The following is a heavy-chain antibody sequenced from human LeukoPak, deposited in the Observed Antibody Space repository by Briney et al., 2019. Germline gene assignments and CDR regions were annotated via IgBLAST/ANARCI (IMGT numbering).Heavy chain of an antibody. J-gene: IGHJ4*02. CDR2: ITYDGSNK. CDR3: ARWDLQLGWQDY. V-gene: IGHV3-30*04. Sequence: PGRSLRLSCAASGFTFSSYCMSWVRQAPGKGLEWVAVITYDGSNKYYSDSVKGRFTISRDNSKNTLYLQMNSLRAEGTAVYYCARWDLQLGWQDYWGQGTLVTVSS. CDR1: GFTFSSYC. D-gene: IGHD1-1*01.